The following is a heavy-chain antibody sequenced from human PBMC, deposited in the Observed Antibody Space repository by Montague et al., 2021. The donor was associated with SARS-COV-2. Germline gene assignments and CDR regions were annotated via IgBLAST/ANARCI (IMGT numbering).Heavy chain of an antibody. CDR1: GGSISTYY. Sequence: SETLSLTCSFSGGSISTYYWSWIRQPPGKPLEWIGYIDYTGATTXXPSLKSRVTISLDTSKSQFSLRLTSVTAADTAVYFCARIWCGYLDTWSQGTLVTVSS. CDR3: ARIWCGYLDT. J-gene: IGHJ4*02. V-gene: IGHV4-59*12. CDR2: IDYTGAT. D-gene: IGHD3-3*01.